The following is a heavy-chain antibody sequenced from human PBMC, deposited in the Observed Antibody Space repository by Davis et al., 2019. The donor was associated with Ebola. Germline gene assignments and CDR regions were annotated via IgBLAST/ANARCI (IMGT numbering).Heavy chain of an antibody. D-gene: IGHD1-26*01. CDR3: ARVGISLGLDY. CDR2: INPNSGGT. J-gene: IGHJ4*02. Sequence: ASVKVSCKASGGTFSSYAISWVRQAPGQGLEWMGWINPNSGGTNYAQKFQGRVTMTRDTSISTAYMELSSLRSEDTAVYYCARVGISLGLDYWGQGTLVTVSS. CDR1: GGTFSSYA. V-gene: IGHV1-2*02.